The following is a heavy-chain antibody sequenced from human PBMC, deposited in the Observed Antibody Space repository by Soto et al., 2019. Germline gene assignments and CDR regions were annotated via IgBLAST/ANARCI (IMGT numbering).Heavy chain of an antibody. J-gene: IGHJ4*02. CDR3: ARVPGRR. Sequence: QLVETGGGLIQPGTSLTLSCAASGFSVSRNYMTWVRQAPGKGLEWVSFVYSGGATFYADSVKGRFFLSRDDSQNTMYLQMNNQRAEDTAVYYCARVPGRRWGRGTLVTVAS. D-gene: IGHD3-10*01. V-gene: IGHV3-53*02. CDR1: GFSVSRNY. CDR2: VYSGGAT.